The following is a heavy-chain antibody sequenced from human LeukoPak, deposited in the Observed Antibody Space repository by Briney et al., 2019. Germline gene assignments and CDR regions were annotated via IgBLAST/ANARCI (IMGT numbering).Heavy chain of an antibody. V-gene: IGHV1-69*04. D-gene: IGHD3-10*01. J-gene: IGHJ4*02. CDR2: IIPILGIA. Sequence: ASVKVSCKASGGTFSSYAISWVRQAPGQGLEWMGRIIPILGIANYAQKFQGRVTITADKSTSTAYMELSSLRSEDTAVYYCARGSDLLWFGEFYFVWGQGTLVTVSS. CDR1: GGTFSSYA. CDR3: ARGSDLLWFGEFYFV.